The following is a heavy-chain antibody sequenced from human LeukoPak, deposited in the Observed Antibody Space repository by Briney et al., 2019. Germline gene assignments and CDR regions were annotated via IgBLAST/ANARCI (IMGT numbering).Heavy chain of an antibody. J-gene: IGHJ4*02. CDR3: AKDQPTVVTPVDRHFDY. D-gene: IGHD4-23*01. Sequence: PGGSLRLSCAASGFTFSSYGMHWVRQAPGKGLEWVAVIWYDGSNKYYADSVKGRFTISRDNSKNTLYLQMNSLRAEDTAVYYCAKDQPTVVTPVDRHFDYWGQGTLVTVSS. V-gene: IGHV3-33*06. CDR1: GFTFSSYG. CDR2: IWYDGSNK.